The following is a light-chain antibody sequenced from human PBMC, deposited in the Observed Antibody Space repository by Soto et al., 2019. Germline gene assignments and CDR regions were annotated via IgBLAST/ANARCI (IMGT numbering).Light chain of an antibody. CDR3: QRYANSPLT. CDR2: GAS. Sequence: EIVLTQSPGTLSLSPGERATLSCRASQSVRSTYLAWYQQKPGQAPRLLIYGASSRATGIPDRFSGSGSGTDFTLTISRLEPEDFAVYYCQRYANSPLTFGGGTKVEIK. CDR1: QSVRSTY. J-gene: IGKJ4*01. V-gene: IGKV3-20*01.